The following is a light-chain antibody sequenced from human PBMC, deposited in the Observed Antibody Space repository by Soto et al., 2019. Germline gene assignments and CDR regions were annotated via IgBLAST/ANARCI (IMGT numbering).Light chain of an antibody. Sequence: EIAMTQSPATLSVSPGERATLSCRASQSISTELAWYQQIPGQPPRLLSYSASTRATGVPARFTGSGSGSEFTLTISGLQSEDFAIYYCQQGHNWPLTFGQGTRREI. V-gene: IGKV3-15*01. CDR3: QQGHNWPLT. J-gene: IGKJ2*01. CDR2: SAS. CDR1: QSISTE.